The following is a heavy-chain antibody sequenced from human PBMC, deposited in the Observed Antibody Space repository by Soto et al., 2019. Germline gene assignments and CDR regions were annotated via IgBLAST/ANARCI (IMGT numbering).Heavy chain of an antibody. D-gene: IGHD3-9*01. CDR2: ISGSGGST. CDR1: GFTFSSYA. CDR3: AKDLYDILTGYYIQVAYVDY. Sequence: EVQLLESGGGLVQPGGSLRLSCAASGFTFSSYAMSWVRQAPGKGLEWVSAISGSGGSTYYADSVKGRFTISRDNSKNTLYLQMNNLRAEDTAVYYCAKDLYDILTGYYIQVAYVDYWGQGTLVTVSS. J-gene: IGHJ4*02. V-gene: IGHV3-23*01.